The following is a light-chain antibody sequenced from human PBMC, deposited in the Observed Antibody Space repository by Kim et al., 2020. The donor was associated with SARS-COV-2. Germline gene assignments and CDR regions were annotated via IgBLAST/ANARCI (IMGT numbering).Light chain of an antibody. CDR1: QPVSSND. CDR3: QQYNSSPLT. Sequence: VEHTFIFYRTTQPVSSNDLAWYQQKPGQAPRLLIYAASAFDAGLPFRFSGSGSGTDFTLTISRLPPEDFAVYYCQQYNSSPLTFGSGTKVDI. V-gene: IGKV3-20*01. CDR2: AAS. J-gene: IGKJ3*01.